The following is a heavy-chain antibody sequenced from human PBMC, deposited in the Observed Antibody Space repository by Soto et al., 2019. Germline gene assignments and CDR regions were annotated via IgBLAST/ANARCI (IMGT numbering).Heavy chain of an antibody. D-gene: IGHD6-19*01. V-gene: IGHV3-30*03. CDR1: GFTFSSYG. CDR2: ISYDGSNK. Sequence: GGSLRLSCAASGFTFSSYGMHWVRQAPGKGLEWVAVISYDGSNKYYADSVKGRFTISRDNSKNTLYLQMNSLRAEDTAVYYCARDRAAAVARFDYWGQGTLVTVSS. J-gene: IGHJ4*02. CDR3: ARDRAAAVARFDY.